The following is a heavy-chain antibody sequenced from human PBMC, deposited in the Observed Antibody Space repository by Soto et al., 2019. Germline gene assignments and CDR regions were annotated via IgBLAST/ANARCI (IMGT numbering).Heavy chain of an antibody. J-gene: IGHJ5*02. D-gene: IGHD2-21*01. CDR3: ATSVLMATIPDT. CDR1: GGSISGGAYY. Sequence: QVQLQESGPGLVKPSQTLSLTCTVSGGSISGGAYYCSWIRHHPGKGLEWIGYIYYSGSTYYNPSLKSRVAISVDTSKNQFSLKLTSVTAADTAVYYCATSVLMATIPDTWGQGTLVNVSS. V-gene: IGHV4-31*03. CDR2: IYYSGST.